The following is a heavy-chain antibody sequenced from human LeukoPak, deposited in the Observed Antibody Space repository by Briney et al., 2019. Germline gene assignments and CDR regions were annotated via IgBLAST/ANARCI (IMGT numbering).Heavy chain of an antibody. J-gene: IGHJ3*02. D-gene: IGHD1-26*01. CDR2: IYSDGSRT. V-gene: IGHV3-74*01. CDR3: ARSGRGGAFDI. Sequence: GGSLRLSCAASGFTFSSYGIHWVRQGPGKGLVWVSRIYSDGSRTTYADSVKGRFTISGDNAKNTLYLQMNSLRAEDTAVYYCARSGRGGAFDIWGHGTMVTVSS. CDR1: GFTFSSYG.